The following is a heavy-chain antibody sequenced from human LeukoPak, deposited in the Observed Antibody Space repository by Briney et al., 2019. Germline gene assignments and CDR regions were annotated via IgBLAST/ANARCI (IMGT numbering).Heavy chain of an antibody. CDR1: GFTFSSYS. J-gene: IGHJ6*02. Sequence: GRSLRLSCAASGFTFSSYSMNWVRQAPGKGLEWVSSISSSSSYIYYADSVKGRFTISRDNAKNSLYLQMNSLRAEDTAVYYCAGDRQDYYYGMDVWGQGTTVTVSS. CDR3: AGDRQDYYYGMDV. CDR2: ISSSSSYI. V-gene: IGHV3-21*01.